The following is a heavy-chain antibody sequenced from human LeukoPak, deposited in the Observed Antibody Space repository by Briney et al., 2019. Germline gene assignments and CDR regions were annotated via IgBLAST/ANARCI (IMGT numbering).Heavy chain of an antibody. CDR1: GYSIISGFY. Sequence: SETLSLTCGVSGYSIISGFYWGWIRPPPGKGLEWIGSIYHGGSTYYNPSLKSRVTISVDTSKNQFSLKLNSVTAADTAVYYCARTTDDYSGSYYFDYWGQGTLVTVSS. CDR3: ARTTDDYSGSYYFDY. D-gene: IGHD1-26*01. CDR2: IYHGGST. J-gene: IGHJ4*02. V-gene: IGHV4-38-2*01.